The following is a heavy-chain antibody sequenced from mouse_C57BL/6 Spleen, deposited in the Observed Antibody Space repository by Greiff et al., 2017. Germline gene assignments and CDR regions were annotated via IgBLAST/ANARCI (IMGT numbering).Heavy chain of an antibody. Sequence: QVQLQQPGTELVKPGASVKLSCKASGYTFTSYWMHWVKQRPGQGLEWIGNINPSNGGTNYNEKFKGKATLTVDKSSSTAYMQLSSLTSEDSAVYYCARMMAYYSNYEDYWGQGTTLTVSS. CDR2: INPSNGGT. J-gene: IGHJ2*01. CDR3: ARMMAYYSNYEDY. D-gene: IGHD2-5*01. CDR1: GYTFTSYW. V-gene: IGHV1-53*01.